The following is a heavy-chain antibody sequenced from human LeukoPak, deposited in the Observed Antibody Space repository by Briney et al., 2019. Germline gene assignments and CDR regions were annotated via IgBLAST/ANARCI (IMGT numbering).Heavy chain of an antibody. Sequence: GGPLRLSCAASVFPFSDHYMVGVRQAPGKGLEWVGRTRDKVNRYTTEYAASVKGRFTISRDDSKNSLYLQMNSLKTEDTAVYFCATGGYDSRGYYTDYWGQGTLVTVSS. CDR2: TRDKVNRYTT. CDR1: VFPFSDHY. V-gene: IGHV3-72*01. D-gene: IGHD3-22*01. J-gene: IGHJ4*02. CDR3: ATGGYDSRGYYTDY.